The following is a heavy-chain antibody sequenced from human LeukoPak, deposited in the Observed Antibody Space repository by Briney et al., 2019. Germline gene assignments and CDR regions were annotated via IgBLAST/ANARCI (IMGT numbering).Heavy chain of an antibody. CDR1: GFAFSSYA. D-gene: IGHD3-22*01. CDR3: ARDPADVSSGYYDY. CDR2: ISGSGGST. Sequence: GGSLRLSCAASGFAFSSYAMSWVRQAPGKGLEWVSGISGSGGSTYYADSVKGRFTISRDNSKNTLYLQMNSLRAEDTAVYYCARDPADVSSGYYDYWGQGTLVTVSS. V-gene: IGHV3-23*01. J-gene: IGHJ4*02.